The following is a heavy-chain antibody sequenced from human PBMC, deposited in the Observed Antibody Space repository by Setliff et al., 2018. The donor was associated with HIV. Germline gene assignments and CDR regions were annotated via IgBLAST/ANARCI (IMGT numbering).Heavy chain of an antibody. V-gene: IGHV4-34*01. Sequence: PSETLSLTCAVYGGSFSGFYWSWIRQAPGKGLEWIGEINHSGKTNYNPSLKSRITLSVDTSESQFALKLASVTAADTAVYYCARGFTIFGVGFSADPTGNWFDPWGQGTLVTVS. D-gene: IGHD3-3*01. CDR1: GGSFSGFY. CDR2: INHSGKT. J-gene: IGHJ5*02. CDR3: ARGFTIFGVGFSADPTGNWFDP.